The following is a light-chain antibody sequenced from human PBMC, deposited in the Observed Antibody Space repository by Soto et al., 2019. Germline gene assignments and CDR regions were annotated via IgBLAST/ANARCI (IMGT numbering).Light chain of an antibody. V-gene: IGLV2-14*01. Sequence: QSALTQPASVAGSPGQSITISFTGTRSDVGGYNYVPWYQQHPGKAPKLMISGVSNRPSGVSNRCPGSKSGNTASLTIYGLQADDEADYYCSSYTSSILVFGGENKVTV. J-gene: IGLJ2*01. CDR3: SSYTSSILV. CDR1: RSDVGGYNY. CDR2: GVS.